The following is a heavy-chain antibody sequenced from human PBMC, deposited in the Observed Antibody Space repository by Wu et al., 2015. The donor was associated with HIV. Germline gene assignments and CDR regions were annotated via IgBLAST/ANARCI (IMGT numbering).Heavy chain of an antibody. CDR1: GYTFTDYD. Sequence: QVQVVQSGAEVKKPGASVKVSCKASGYTFTDYDINWVRQAPGQGLEWVAWMNPNSGNTGYAQKFQGRVTVTRNTSISTAYMELSSLRSEDTAVYYCARYFTFSVVVKAFDIWGRRDNGHRLF. J-gene: IGHJ3*02. V-gene: IGHV1-8*02. D-gene: IGHD2-15*01. CDR2: MNPNSGNT. CDR3: ARYFTFSVVVKAFDI.